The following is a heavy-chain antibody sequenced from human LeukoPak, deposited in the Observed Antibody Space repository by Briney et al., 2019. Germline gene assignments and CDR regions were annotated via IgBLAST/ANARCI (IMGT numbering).Heavy chain of an antibody. CDR1: GFSFRSYG. CDR2: IRYDANIE. J-gene: IGHJ4*02. D-gene: IGHD6-13*01. Sequence: GGSLRLSCAASGFSFRSYGMHWVRQAPGKGLEWVAFIRYDANIEYYADSVKGRFTISRDNSKNTLFLQMKSLRAVDTAVYYCAKGGSSSWDFFDYWGQGTLVTVSS. V-gene: IGHV3-30*02. CDR3: AKGGSSSWDFFDY.